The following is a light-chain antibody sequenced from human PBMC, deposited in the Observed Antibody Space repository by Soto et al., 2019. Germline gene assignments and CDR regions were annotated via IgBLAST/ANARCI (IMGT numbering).Light chain of an antibody. CDR3: AAWDDSLNAVV. Sequence: QSVLTQPPSASGTPGQRVTISCSGSSSNIGSNTVNWYQQLPGTAPKLLIYSSNQRPSGVPDRFSGSKSCTSASLAISGLQSEDEADYYCAAWDDSLNAVVFGGGTKLTVL. V-gene: IGLV1-44*01. CDR2: SSN. CDR1: SSNIGSNT. J-gene: IGLJ2*01.